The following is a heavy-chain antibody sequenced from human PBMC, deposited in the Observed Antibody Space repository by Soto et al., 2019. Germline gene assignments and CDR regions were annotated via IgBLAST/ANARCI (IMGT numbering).Heavy chain of an antibody. D-gene: IGHD6-19*01. CDR1: GGSISSSSYY. CDR3: ARPGRGIAVAGPFDY. J-gene: IGHJ4*02. CDR2: IYYSGST. V-gene: IGHV4-39*01. Sequence: QLQLQESGPGLVKPSETLSLTCTVSGGSISSSSYYWGWIRQPPGKGLEWIGSIYYSGSTYYNPSLKSRATISVDTSKNQFSLKLSSVTAADTAVYYCARPGRGIAVAGPFDYWGQGTLVTVSS.